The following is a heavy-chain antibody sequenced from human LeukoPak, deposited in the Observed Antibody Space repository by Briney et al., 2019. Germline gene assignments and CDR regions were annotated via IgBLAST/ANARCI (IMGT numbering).Heavy chain of an antibody. J-gene: IGHJ4*02. D-gene: IGHD5-24*01. V-gene: IGHV1-69*04. Sequence: SVKVSCKASGGTFSSYAISWVRQAPGQGLEWMGRIIPILGIANYAQKFQGRVTITADKSTSTAYMELSSLRSEDTAVYYCAREPGGMATTPDTDYWGQGTLVTVSS. CDR3: AREPGGMATTPDTDY. CDR2: IIPILGIA. CDR1: GGTFSSYA.